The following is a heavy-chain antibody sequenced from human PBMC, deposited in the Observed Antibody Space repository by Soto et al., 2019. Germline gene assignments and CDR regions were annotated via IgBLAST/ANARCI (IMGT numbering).Heavy chain of an antibody. D-gene: IGHD6-19*01. Sequence: QVQLVQSGDEVKKPGASVKVSCKASGYIFTAYYMNWVRQAPGQGLEWMGWINPASGGTNYAQKFQGRVTMTTDPSISTAYMELSSLRSDDTAVYYCARDYSAGAGASDFWGQGTMVIVSS. V-gene: IGHV1-2*02. CDR2: INPASGGT. CDR3: ARDYSAGAGASDF. CDR1: GYIFTAYY. J-gene: IGHJ3*01.